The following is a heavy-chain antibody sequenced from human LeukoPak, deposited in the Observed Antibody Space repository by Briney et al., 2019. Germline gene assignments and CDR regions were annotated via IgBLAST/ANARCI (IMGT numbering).Heavy chain of an antibody. CDR2: IYYSGST. V-gene: IGHV4-59*01. CDR3: AREAYYYDSSEP. Sequence: PSETLSLTCAVYGGSFSGYYWSWIRQPPGKGLEWIGYIYYSGSTNYNPSLKSRVTISVDTSKNQFSLKLSSVTAADTAVYYCAREAYYYDSSEPWGQGTLVTVSS. CDR1: GGSFSGYY. J-gene: IGHJ4*02. D-gene: IGHD3-22*01.